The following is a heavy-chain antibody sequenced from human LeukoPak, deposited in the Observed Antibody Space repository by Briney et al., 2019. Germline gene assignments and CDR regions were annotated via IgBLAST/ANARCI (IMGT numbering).Heavy chain of an antibody. Sequence: GGSLRLSCAASGLPIGDFAMHWVRQAPGQGLEWVSLISGDGVSTFFTDSVKGRFSISRDNSKNSLFLEMSSLRTEDTAMYYCARESGKFDYWGQGTLVAVSS. CDR1: GLPIGDFA. V-gene: IGHV3-43*02. J-gene: IGHJ4*02. CDR2: ISGDGVST. CDR3: ARESGKFDY.